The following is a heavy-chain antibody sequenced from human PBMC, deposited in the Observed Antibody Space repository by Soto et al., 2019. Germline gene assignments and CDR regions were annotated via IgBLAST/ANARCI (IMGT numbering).Heavy chain of an antibody. CDR3: ARGSGMGAPDGSFDI. Sequence: ASVKVSCKASGGTFSSYAISWVRQAPGQGLEWMGGIIPIFGTANYAQKFQGRVTITANKSTSTAYMELSSLRSEDTAVYYCARGSGMGAPDGSFDIWGQGTMVTVSS. V-gene: IGHV1-69*06. J-gene: IGHJ3*02. D-gene: IGHD1-26*01. CDR1: GGTFSSYA. CDR2: IIPIFGTA.